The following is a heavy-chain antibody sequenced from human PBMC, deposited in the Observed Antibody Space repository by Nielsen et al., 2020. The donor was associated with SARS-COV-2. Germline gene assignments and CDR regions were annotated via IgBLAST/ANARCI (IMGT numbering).Heavy chain of an antibody. CDR2: IDSGGST. V-gene: IGHV3-53*01. D-gene: IGHD4-17*01. J-gene: IGHJ6*02. CDR1: GFTVTSNS. Sequence: GGSLRLSCAVSGFTVTSNSMNWVRQAPGKGLEWVSVIDSGGSTFYADSVKGRFTISRDNSKNTLYLQMNSLRAEDSAVYYCARDSDYGVNGMDVWGQGTTVTVSS. CDR3: ARDSDYGVNGMDV.